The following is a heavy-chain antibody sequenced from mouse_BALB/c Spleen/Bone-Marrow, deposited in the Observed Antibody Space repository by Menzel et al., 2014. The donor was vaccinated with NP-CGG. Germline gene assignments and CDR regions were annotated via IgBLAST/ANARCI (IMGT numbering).Heavy chain of an antibody. J-gene: IGHJ2*01. Sequence: VQLKQSGPELEKPGTSVKISCKASGYSFTGYNMNWVKQSNGKSLEWIGNIDPYYGGTIYNQKFKGKATLTVDKSSSTAYMQLKSLTSEDSAVYYCARYNNYFDYWGQGTTLTVSS. V-gene: IGHV1-39*01. CDR2: IDPYYGGT. CDR3: ARYNNYFDY. D-gene: IGHD1-3*01. CDR1: GYSFTGYN.